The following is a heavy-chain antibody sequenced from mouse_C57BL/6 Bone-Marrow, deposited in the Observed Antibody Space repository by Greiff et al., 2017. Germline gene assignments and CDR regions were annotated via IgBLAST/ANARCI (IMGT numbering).Heavy chain of an antibody. CDR1: GYTFTSYD. D-gene: IGHD1-1*01. CDR2: VYPRVGST. Sequence: VKLQESGPELVKPGASVKLSCKASGYTFTSYDINWVKQRPGQGLEWIGWVYPRVGSTKYDEKFKGKATLTVDSSSSPAYLELHSLTSEDSAVEFCARSGGSSDCWFAYWGQGTLVTVSA. V-gene: IGHV1-85*01. CDR3: ARSGGSSDCWFAY. J-gene: IGHJ3*01.